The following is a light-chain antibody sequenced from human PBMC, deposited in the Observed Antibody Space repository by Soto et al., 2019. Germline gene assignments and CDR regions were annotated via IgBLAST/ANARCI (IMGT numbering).Light chain of an antibody. Sequence: QSVLTQPPSASGSPGQSVTISCTGTSSEVGGYNYVSWYQQHPGKAPKLMIYEVTKRPSGVPDRFSGSKSGNTASLTVSGLQAEDEADYYCSSYSGSNKLLFGGGTKVTVL. CDR3: SSYSGSNKLL. V-gene: IGLV2-8*01. CDR1: SSEVGGYNY. J-gene: IGLJ2*01. CDR2: EVT.